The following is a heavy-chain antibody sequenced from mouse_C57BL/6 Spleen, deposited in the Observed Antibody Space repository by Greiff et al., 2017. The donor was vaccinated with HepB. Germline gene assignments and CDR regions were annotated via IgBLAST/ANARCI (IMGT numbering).Heavy chain of an antibody. CDR1: GYAFSSYW. D-gene: IGHD2-4*01. Sequence: QVHVKQSGAELVKPGASVKISCKASGYAFSSYWMNWVKQRPGKGLEWIGQIYPGDGDTNYNGKFKGKATLTADKSSSTAYMQLSSLNSADSAVYCCARGDYDYGGAMDYWGQGTSVTVSS. CDR2: IYPGDGDT. J-gene: IGHJ4*01. CDR3: ARGDYDYGGAMDY. V-gene: IGHV1-80*01.